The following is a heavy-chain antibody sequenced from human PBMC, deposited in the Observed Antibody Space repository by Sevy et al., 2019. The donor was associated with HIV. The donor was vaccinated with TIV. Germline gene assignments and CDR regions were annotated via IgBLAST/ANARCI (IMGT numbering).Heavy chain of an antibody. CDR2: VASHGNYK. CDR1: GFSFSSAW. D-gene: IGHD2-21*02. V-gene: IGHV3-30*13. CDR3: ARLQSCGGDCYYFDS. J-gene: IGHJ4*02. Sequence: GGSLRLSCTASGFSFSSAWMSWVRQAPGRGLEWVAVVASHGNYKSFADFVRGRFTISRDNARNSLDLQMTSLRTEDTAVYYCARLQSCGGDCYYFDSWGQGILVTVSS.